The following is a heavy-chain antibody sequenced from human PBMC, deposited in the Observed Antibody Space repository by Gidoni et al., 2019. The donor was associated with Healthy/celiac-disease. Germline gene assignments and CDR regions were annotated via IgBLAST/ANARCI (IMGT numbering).Heavy chain of an antibody. CDR1: GGSISTCGYF. J-gene: IGHJ6*02. D-gene: IGHD4-17*01. Sequence: QVQLQESGPGLVKLSQTLSPTCTVSGGSISTCGYFWNWIRQHPGKGREWIGYFHSSGSTHYNPPRKSRVTISVDTSKNQFSLKLSSVSAADPAVYYCARDDFTVTKGGYYYYGMDVWGQGITVTVSS. CDR2: FHSSGST. CDR3: ARDDFTVTKGGYYYYGMDV. V-gene: IGHV4-31*03.